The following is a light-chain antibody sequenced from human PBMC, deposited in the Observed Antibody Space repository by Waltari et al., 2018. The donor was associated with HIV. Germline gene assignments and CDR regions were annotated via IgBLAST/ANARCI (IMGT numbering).Light chain of an antibody. CDR3: QQYNSYWT. CDR2: KAS. J-gene: IGKJ1*01. Sequence: DLQMTQSPSTLSASVGDSVTITCRASQSISSWLAWYQQKPGKAPKLLIYKASSLESGVPSRFSGSGSGTEFTLTISSLQPDDFATYYCQQYNSYWTFGQGTKVEIK. CDR1: QSISSW. V-gene: IGKV1-5*03.